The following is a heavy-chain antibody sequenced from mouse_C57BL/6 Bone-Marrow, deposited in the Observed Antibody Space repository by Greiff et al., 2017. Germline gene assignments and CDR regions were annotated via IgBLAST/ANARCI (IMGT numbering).Heavy chain of an antibody. D-gene: IGHD1-1*01. CDR3: SRQVTTVLATKYFDV. Sequence: EVKLEASGGGLVKPGGSLTLSCAASGFTFSSYTMSWVRQTPEKRLQWVAAISGGGGNTYYPDSVKGRFTISRDNDKNILYLQMSSLRSEDTALYYCSRQVTTVLATKYFDVWGTGTTVTVSS. V-gene: IGHV5-9*01. CDR1: GFTFSSYT. J-gene: IGHJ1*03. CDR2: ISGGGGNT.